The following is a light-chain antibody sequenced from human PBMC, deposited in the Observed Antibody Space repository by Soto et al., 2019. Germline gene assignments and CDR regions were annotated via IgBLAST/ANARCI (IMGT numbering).Light chain of an antibody. J-gene: IGLJ1*01. V-gene: IGLV2-14*01. CDR1: SNDIGNYNY. CDR2: EVS. CDR3: TSYTTISTLDV. Sequence: QSALTQPASVSGSPGQSITISCTGTSNDIGNYNYVSWYQQHPGKAPKVMIYEVSNRPSGISNRFSGSKSGNTASLTISGLQAEDEADYYCTSYTTISTLDVFGSGTQLTVL.